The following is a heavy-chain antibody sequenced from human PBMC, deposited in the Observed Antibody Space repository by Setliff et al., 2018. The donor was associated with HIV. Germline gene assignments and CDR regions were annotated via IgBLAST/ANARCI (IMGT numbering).Heavy chain of an antibody. CDR3: ARWVYNSAWSLDY. D-gene: IGHD6-19*01. CDR2: LIPVLGEP. Sequence: GASVKVSCKASGNTLRNNAIGWVRQAPGQGLEWMGSLIPVLGEPHYAQSFQGRVTISADESTNTAHMELRSLTSEDTAAYYCARWVYNSAWSLDYWGQGTLVTVSS. V-gene: IGHV1-69*11. CDR1: GNTLRNNA. J-gene: IGHJ4*02.